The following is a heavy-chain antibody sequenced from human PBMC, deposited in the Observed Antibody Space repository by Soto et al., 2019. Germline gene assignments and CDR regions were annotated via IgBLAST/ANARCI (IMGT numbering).Heavy chain of an antibody. CDR2: ISENGDTT. D-gene: IGHD3-16*01. CDR3: VLRSSGAGGEDR. Sequence: PGGSLRLSCAASGLTFSGHAMTWVRQSPGKGLEWVSTISENGDTTFYADSVKGRFTISRDNSRNTLYLQMNSLRAEDTAVYYCVLRSSGAGGEDRWGQGPLVTVS. CDR1: GLTFSGHA. J-gene: IGHJ5*02. V-gene: IGHV3-23*01.